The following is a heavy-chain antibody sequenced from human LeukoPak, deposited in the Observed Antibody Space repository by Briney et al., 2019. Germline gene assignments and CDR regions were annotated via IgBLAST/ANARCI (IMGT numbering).Heavy chain of an antibody. CDR1: GASISRNSYY. CDR2: IYHSGST. Sequence: SETLSLTCTVSGASISRNSYYWGWIRQPPGKGLEWIGSIYHSGSTYYNPSLKSRVTISVDTSKNQFSLKLSSVTAADTAVYYCARHVRGFSFPEGNWCQGTLVTVSS. D-gene: IGHD2-15*01. V-gene: IGHV4-39*01. CDR3: ARHVRGFSFPEGN. J-gene: IGHJ4*02.